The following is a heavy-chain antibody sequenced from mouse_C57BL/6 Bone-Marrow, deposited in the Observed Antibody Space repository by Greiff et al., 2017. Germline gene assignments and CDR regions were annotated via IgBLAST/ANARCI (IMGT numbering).Heavy chain of an antibody. Sequence: QVQLQQPGAELVKPGASVKLSCKASGYTFTSYWMHWVKQRPGQGLAWIGMIHPNSGSTNYNEKFKSKATLPVDKSSSPAYMQLSSLTSEDSAVYDCQIYYYGSSCYYAMDYWGQGTSVTVSS. CDR2: IHPNSGST. V-gene: IGHV1-64*01. J-gene: IGHJ4*01. CDR1: GYTFTSYW. D-gene: IGHD1-1*01. CDR3: QIYYYGSSCYYAMDY.